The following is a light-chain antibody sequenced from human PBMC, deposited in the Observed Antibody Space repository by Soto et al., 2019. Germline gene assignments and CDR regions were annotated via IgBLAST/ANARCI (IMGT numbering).Light chain of an antibody. Sequence: NVLTQSPGTLSLSPGERATLSCRASQSVSTSYLAWYQQRPGQAPRLLIYGASSRATGIPDRFSGSGSGTDFTLRISRLEPEDFAVYYCQQYGSSPYTFGQGTKLEIK. J-gene: IGKJ2*01. CDR2: GAS. V-gene: IGKV3-20*01. CDR1: QSVSTSY. CDR3: QQYGSSPYT.